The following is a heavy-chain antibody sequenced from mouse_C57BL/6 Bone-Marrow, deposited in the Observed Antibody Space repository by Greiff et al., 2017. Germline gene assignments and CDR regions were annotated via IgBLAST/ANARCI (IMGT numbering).Heavy chain of an antibody. CDR3: AGDYYFDY. J-gene: IGHJ2*01. Sequence: VQLQQSGAELAKPGASVKLSCKASGYTFNSYWMHWVKQRPGKGLEWIGYINPSSGYTKYNQKFKDKATLTADKSSSPAYMQLSNLTDEDSAVDYCAGDYYFDYWGQGTTLTVSS. D-gene: IGHD2-13*01. V-gene: IGHV1-7*01. CDR1: GYTFNSYW. CDR2: INPSSGYT.